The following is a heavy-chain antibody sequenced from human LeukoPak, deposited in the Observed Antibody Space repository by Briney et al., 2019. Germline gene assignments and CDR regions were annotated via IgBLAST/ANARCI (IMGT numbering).Heavy chain of an antibody. CDR2: IYSGGST. J-gene: IGHJ6*02. CDR3: AREWIQLHGGMDV. D-gene: IGHD5-18*01. Sequence: PGGSLRLSCAASGFTVSSNYMSWVRQAPGKGLEGVSVIYSGGSTYYADSVKGRFTISRHNSKNTLYLQMNSLRAEDTAVYYCAREWIQLHGGMDVWGQGTTVTVSS. V-gene: IGHV3-53*04. CDR1: GFTVSSNY.